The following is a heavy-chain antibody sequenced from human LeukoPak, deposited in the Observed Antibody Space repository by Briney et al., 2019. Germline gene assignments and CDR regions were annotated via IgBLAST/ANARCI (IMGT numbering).Heavy chain of an antibody. CDR1: GASISSYF. V-gene: IGHV4-59*01. J-gene: IGHJ4*02. CDR2: IHYSGDT. Sequence: SETLSLTCTVSGASISSYFWSWIRQPPGKGLEWIGYIHYSGDTNYNPSLKSRVTISVDTSKNQFSLRLTSVTAADTAVYYCARAPDYGGNLDYWGQGTLVTVSS. D-gene: IGHD4-23*01. CDR3: ARAPDYGGNLDY.